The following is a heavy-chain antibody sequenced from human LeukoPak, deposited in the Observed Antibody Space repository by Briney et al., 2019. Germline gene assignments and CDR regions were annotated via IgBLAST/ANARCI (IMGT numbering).Heavy chain of an antibody. D-gene: IGHD1-1*01. CDR2: IYYSGST. V-gene: IGHV4-39*01. J-gene: IGHJ5*02. Sequence: SETLSLTCSVSGGSISSSSYYWGWIRQPPGKGLEWIGSIYYSGSTYYNPSLKSRVSISVHTSKNQFSLKLRSVTAADTAVYYCARPVPSRLGWFDPWGQGTLVTVSS. CDR1: GGSISSSSYY. CDR3: ARPVPSRLGWFDP.